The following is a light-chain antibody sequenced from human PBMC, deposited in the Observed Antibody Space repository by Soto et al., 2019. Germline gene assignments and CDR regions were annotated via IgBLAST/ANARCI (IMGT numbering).Light chain of an antibody. Sequence: QSVLTQPRSVSGSPGQSGRISWTGTNGDVGRYNFVSWYQQLPGKAPKLLISAVSQRPSGVPDRFSGSKSGNTASLTISGLQADDEADYFCYSYTASDIWVFGGGTKVTVL. CDR1: NGDVGRYNF. CDR3: YSYTASDIWV. CDR2: AVS. V-gene: IGLV2-11*01. J-gene: IGLJ3*02.